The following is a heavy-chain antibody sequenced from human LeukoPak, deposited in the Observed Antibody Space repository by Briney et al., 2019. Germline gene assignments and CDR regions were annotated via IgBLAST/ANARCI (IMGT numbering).Heavy chain of an antibody. D-gene: IGHD5-18*01. V-gene: IGHV1-46*01. CDR1: GYTFTSYG. Sequence: ASVKVSCKASGYTFTSYGISWVRQAPGQGLEWMGIINPSGGSTSYAQKFQGRVTMTRGTSTSTVYMELSSLRSEDTAVYYCAREPASSSYGLDYWGQGTLVTVSS. CDR3: AREPASSSYGLDY. J-gene: IGHJ4*02. CDR2: INPSGGST.